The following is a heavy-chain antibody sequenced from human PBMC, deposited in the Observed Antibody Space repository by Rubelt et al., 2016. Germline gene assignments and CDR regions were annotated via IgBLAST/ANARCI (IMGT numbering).Heavy chain of an antibody. D-gene: IGHD3-3*02. J-gene: IGHJ3*02. V-gene: IGHV3-33*06. CDR2: IWYDGSNK. CDR1: GFTFSNYA. CDR3: AKDSPVLDDAFDI. Sequence: LRLSCAVSGFTFSNYAMHWVRQAPGKGLEWVALIWYDGSNKYYADSVKGRFTISRDNSKNALYLQMNSLRAEDTAVYYCAKDSPVLDDAFDIWGQGTMVTVSS.